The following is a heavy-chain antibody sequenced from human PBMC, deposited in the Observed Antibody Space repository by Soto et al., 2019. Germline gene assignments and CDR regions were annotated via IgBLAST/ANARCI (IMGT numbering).Heavy chain of an antibody. CDR2: ISGSGGST. J-gene: IGHJ4*02. D-gene: IGHD3-22*01. V-gene: IGHV3-23*01. CDR3: AKDPDSSGYYYVSVFDY. Sequence: GGSLRLSCAASGFTFSSYAMSWVRQAPGKGLEWVSAISGSGGSTYYADSVKGRFTISRDNSKNTLYLQMNSLRAEDTAVYYCAKDPDSSGYYYVSVFDYWGQGTLVTVSS. CDR1: GFTFSSYA.